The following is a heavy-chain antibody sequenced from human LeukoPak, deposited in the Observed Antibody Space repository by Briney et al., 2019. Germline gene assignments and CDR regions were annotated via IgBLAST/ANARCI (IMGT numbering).Heavy chain of an antibody. J-gene: IGHJ3*02. D-gene: IGHD6-6*01. Sequence: EASVKVSCKASGYTFTGYYMHWVRQAPGQGLEWMGWINPNSGGTNYAQKFQGRVTMTRDTSISTAYMELSRLRSDDTAVYYCAREGGSSSLHRYEAFDIWGQGTMVTVSS. CDR1: GYTFTGYY. CDR2: INPNSGGT. CDR3: AREGGSSSLHRYEAFDI. V-gene: IGHV1-2*02.